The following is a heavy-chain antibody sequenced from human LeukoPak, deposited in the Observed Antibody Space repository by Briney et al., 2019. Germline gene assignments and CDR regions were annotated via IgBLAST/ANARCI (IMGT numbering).Heavy chain of an antibody. CDR2: IYATGST. CDR1: GDSFSSVSYY. D-gene: IGHD1-26*01. J-gene: IGHJ5*02. V-gene: IGHV4-61*02. CDR3: ARRGLLNWFDP. Sequence: ASETLSLTCTVSGDSFSSVSYYWSWIRQPAGKGLEWIGRIYATGSTNYNPSLKSRVTISVDTSKNQFSLKLSSVTAADTAVYYCARRGLLNWFDPWGQGTLVTVSS.